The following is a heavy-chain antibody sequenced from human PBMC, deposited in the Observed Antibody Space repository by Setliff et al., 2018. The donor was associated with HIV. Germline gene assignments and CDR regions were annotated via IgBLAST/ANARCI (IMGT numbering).Heavy chain of an antibody. CDR3: ASDSPAARFEELEDHYYYFMDV. CDR1: GGPFTSA. D-gene: IGHD3-10*01. CDR2: IIPIFGTA. J-gene: IGHJ6*03. V-gene: IGHV1-69*13. Sequence: GASVKVSCKASGGPFTSAFNWVRQVTGQGLEWMGGIIPIFGTANYAQNFGGRVTITADQSTTTSYLQLNSLRFEYTAIYYCASDSPAARFEELEDHYYYFMDVWGKGTTVTVSS.